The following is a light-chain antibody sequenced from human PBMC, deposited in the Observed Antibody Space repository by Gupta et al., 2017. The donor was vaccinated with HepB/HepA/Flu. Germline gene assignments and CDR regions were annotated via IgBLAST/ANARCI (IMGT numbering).Light chain of an antibody. Sequence: DIVLTQSPGTRSLSPGERATLSCRASQSISSSYLAWYQQKPGQAPRLLIYGASSRAAGVPDGCSGGGSGRDFSLTISRLEPEDVAVYFCHQYGSSPWTFGQGTKVEI. J-gene: IGKJ1*01. CDR3: HQYGSSPWT. V-gene: IGKV3-20*01. CDR2: GAS. CDR1: QSISSSY.